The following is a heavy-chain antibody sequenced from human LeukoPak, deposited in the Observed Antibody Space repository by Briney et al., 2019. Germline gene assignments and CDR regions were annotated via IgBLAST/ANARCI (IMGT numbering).Heavy chain of an antibody. Sequence: ASVKVSCKASGYTFTSYGISWVRQAPGQGLEWMGWISAYNGNTNYAQKLQGRVTMTTDTSTSTAYMELRRLRSDDTAVYYCARVRGVVVAANNWFDPWGQGTLVTVSS. CDR1: GYTFTSYG. CDR2: ISAYNGNT. D-gene: IGHD2-15*01. V-gene: IGHV1-18*01. J-gene: IGHJ5*02. CDR3: ARVRGVVVAANNWFDP.